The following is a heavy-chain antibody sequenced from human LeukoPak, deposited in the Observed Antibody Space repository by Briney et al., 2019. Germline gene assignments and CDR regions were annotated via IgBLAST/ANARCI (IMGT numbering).Heavy chain of an antibody. D-gene: IGHD6-19*01. Sequence: ASVKVSCKASGYTFTSYGISWVRQAPGQGLEWMGWISAYNGNTNYAQKLQGRVTMTTDTPTSTAYMELRSLRSDDTAVYYCARMTYSSGWYDLGYWGQGTLVTVSS. CDR1: GYTFTSYG. J-gene: IGHJ4*02. CDR2: ISAYNGNT. V-gene: IGHV1-18*01. CDR3: ARMTYSSGWYDLGY.